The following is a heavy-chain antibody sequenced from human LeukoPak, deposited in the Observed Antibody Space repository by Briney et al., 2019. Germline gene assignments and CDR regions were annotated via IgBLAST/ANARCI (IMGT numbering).Heavy chain of an antibody. V-gene: IGHV3-23*01. Sequence: GGSLRLSCAASGFTFSSYAMSRVRQAPGKGLEWVSAISGSGGSTYYADSVKGRFTISRDNSKNTLYLQMNSLRAEDTAVYYCAKDPRGRIGLFDYWGQGTLVTVSS. CDR3: AKDPRGRIGLFDY. J-gene: IGHJ4*02. CDR1: GFTFSSYA. CDR2: ISGSGGST. D-gene: IGHD3-16*01.